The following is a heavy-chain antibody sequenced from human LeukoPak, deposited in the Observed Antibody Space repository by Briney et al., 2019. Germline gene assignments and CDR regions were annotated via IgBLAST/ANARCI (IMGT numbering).Heavy chain of an antibody. V-gene: IGHV1-46*01. J-gene: IGHJ6*02. CDR1: GYTFPSYF. CDR3: ARGGDSPYYYYYGMDV. D-gene: IGHD2-21*02. Sequence: ASVKVSCKASGYTFPSYFMHWVRQAPGQGLEWMGIINPTGGSTTYAQKFQGRVTMTRDTSTSTVYMELSSLRSEDTAVYYCARGGDSPYYYYYGMDVWGQGTTVTVSS. CDR2: INPTGGST.